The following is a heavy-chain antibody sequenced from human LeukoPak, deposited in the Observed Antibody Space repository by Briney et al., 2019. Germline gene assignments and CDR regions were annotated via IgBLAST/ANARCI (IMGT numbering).Heavy chain of an antibody. CDR2: IYPGDSDT. D-gene: IGHD3-9*01. V-gene: IGHV5-51*01. J-gene: IGHJ4*02. Sequence: GASLKISCKGSGYSFTSYWIGWVRPMPGKGLEWMGIIYPGDSDTRYSPSFQGQVTISADKSISTAYLQWSSLKASDTAMYYCARHAAATYYDILTGYYPDYWGQGTLVTVSS. CDR3: ARHAAATYYDILTGYYPDY. CDR1: GYSFTSYW.